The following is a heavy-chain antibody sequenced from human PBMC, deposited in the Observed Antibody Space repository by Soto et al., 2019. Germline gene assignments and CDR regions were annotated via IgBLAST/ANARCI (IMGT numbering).Heavy chain of an antibody. V-gene: IGHV4-59*01. CDR2: IYYSGST. J-gene: IGHJ5*02. CDR3: EREWQKLVLGNWFDP. D-gene: IGHD6-13*01. CDR1: GGSINSYD. Sequence: SATLSLTCTFSGGSINSYDWSWIRQPPGKGLEWIGYIYYSGSTNYNPSLKSRVTISVDTSKNQFSLKMSSVTAADTAVYYCEREWQKLVLGNWFDPWGQGTLVT.